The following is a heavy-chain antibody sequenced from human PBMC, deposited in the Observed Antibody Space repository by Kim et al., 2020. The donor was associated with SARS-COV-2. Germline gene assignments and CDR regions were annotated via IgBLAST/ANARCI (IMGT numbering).Heavy chain of an antibody. CDR3: VKDRQMGF. D-gene: IGHD6-6*01. V-gene: IGHV3-23*01. CDR1: GFTFSTNL. J-gene: IGHJ4*02. CDR2: IGGGSGDET. Sequence: GGSLRLSCVASGFTFSTNLMNWVRQAPGKGLEWVSYIGGGSGDETLYPESVKGRFTVSRDNSKNTLFLQMNSLRAEDTAIYFCVKDRQMGFWGQGTLVTVAS.